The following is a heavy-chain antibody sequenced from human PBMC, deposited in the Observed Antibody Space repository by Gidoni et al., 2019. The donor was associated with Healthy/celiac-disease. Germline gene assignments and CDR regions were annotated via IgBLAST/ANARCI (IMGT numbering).Heavy chain of an antibody. CDR1: GFTFSSYW. CDR2: IKQDGSEK. V-gene: IGHV3-7*05. J-gene: IGHJ3*02. D-gene: IGHD2-2*01. CDR3: AREPGYCSSTSCYGTGAFDI. Sequence: EVQLVESGGGLVQPGGSLRLSCAASGFTFSSYWMSWVRQAPGKGLEWVANIKQDGSEKYYVDSVKGRFTISRDNAKNSLYLQMNSLRAEDTAAYYCAREPGYCSSTSCYGTGAFDIWGQGTMVTVSS.